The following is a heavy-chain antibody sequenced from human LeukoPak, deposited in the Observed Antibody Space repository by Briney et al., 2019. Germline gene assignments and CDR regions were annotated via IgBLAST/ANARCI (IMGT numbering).Heavy chain of an antibody. CDR1: GFSLRTSGMC. CDR3: ARTLPEWDDAFDV. CDR2: IDWDEDK. Sequence: TASGPALVQPTQTLTLTCTFSGFSLRTSGMCVSWIRQPPGKALEWLAQIDWDEDKYYSTSLETRLTISKDTSRNQVFLTMTNMDPVDTATYYCARTLPEWDDAFDVWGQGTMVTVSS. D-gene: IGHD1-26*01. V-gene: IGHV2-70*01. J-gene: IGHJ3*01.